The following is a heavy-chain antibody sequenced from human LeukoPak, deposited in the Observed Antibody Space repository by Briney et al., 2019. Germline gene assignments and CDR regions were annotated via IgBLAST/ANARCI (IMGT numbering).Heavy chain of an antibody. CDR1: GYTFTGYY. CDR2: IIPILGIA. Sequence: SVKVSCKASGYTFTGYYMHWVRQAPGQGLEWMGRIIPILGIANYAQKFQGRVTITADKSTSTAYMELSSLRSEDTAVYHCARGPDGDVWGQGTTVTVSS. D-gene: IGHD5-24*01. J-gene: IGHJ6*02. V-gene: IGHV1-69*04. CDR3: ARGPDGDV.